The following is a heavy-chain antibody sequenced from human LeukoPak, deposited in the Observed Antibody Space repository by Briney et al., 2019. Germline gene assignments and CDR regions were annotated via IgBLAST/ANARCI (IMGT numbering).Heavy chain of an antibody. V-gene: IGHV3-20*04. CDR2: INWNGGST. D-gene: IGHD3-3*01. J-gene: IGHJ4*02. CDR1: GFTFDDYG. Sequence: GGSLRLSCAASGFTFDDYGMSWVRQAPGKGLEWVSGINWNGGSTGYADSVKGRFTISRDNAKNSLYLQMNSLRAEDTALYYCARVTQDGYYDFWSGYFDYWGQGTLVTVSS. CDR3: ARVTQDGYYDFWSGYFDY.